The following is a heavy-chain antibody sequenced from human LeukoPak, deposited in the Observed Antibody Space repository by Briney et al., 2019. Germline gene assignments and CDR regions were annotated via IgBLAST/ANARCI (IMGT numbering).Heavy chain of an antibody. J-gene: IGHJ3*02. CDR2: IYYSGSS. D-gene: IGHD3-3*01. Sequence: PSEALSLTSNVSGGSISGYHWSWIRQPPGKGLEWRGYIYYSGSSNYNPSLKSRVTISVDTSKNQFSLKLSSVTAADTAVYYCARIFSYDFWSGYAFDIWGQGTMVTVSS. V-gene: IGHV4-59*12. CDR1: GGSISGYH. CDR3: ARIFSYDFWSGYAFDI.